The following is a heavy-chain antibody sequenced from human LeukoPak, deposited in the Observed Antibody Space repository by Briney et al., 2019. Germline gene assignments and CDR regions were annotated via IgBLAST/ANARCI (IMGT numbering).Heavy chain of an antibody. J-gene: IGHJ3*01. V-gene: IGHV3-21*01. Sequence: GGSLRLSCAATGFTLSGHSMNWVRQAPGKGLDWVSSISPTSAYIYYQDSVKGRFIISRDDAKNSLYLEMDSLRAEDTAVYYCARTIYYYESTSYFSDAFDVWGQGTMVTVSS. CDR1: GFTLSGHS. CDR3: ARTIYYYESTSYFSDAFDV. D-gene: IGHD3-22*01. CDR2: ISPTSAYI.